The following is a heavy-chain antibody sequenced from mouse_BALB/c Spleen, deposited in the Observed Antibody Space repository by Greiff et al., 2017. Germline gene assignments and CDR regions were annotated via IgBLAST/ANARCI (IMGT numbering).Heavy chain of an antibody. Sequence: EVQLQQSGPGLVKPSQSLSLTCTVTGYSITSDYAWNWIRQSPGNRLEWMGYISYSGSTSYNPTLKSRISITRDTSKNQFFLQLNSVTTEDTATYYCARGDPAWFAYWGQGTLVTVSA. CDR2: ISYSGST. CDR3: ARGDPAWFAY. V-gene: IGHV3-2*02. J-gene: IGHJ3*01. D-gene: IGHD3-3*01. CDR1: GYSITSDYA.